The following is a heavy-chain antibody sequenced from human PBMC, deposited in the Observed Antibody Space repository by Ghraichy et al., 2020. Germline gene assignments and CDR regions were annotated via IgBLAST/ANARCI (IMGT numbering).Heavy chain of an antibody. D-gene: IGHD5-18*01. CDR2: IHPTGTT. V-gene: IGHV4-34*01. CDR3: ARRRQTWSAAEGDAFDI. Sequence: SETRSLTCAVYVGSFSGYYWSWIRQPPGKGLEWIGEIHPTGTTNNSPSLKSRLTLLVDTSKNQFSLLLKSVTAADTAVYYCARRRQTWSAAEGDAFDIWSQGTMVTVSS. J-gene: IGHJ3*02. CDR1: VGSFSGYY.